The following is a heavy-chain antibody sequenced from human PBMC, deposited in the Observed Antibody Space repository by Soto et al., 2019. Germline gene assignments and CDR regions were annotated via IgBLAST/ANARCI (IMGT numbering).Heavy chain of an antibody. D-gene: IGHD3-10*01. CDR2: IYYSGST. J-gene: IGHJ5*02. CDR3: ARRGTLLWFGEFLNWFDP. CDR1: GGSISRSSYY. V-gene: IGHV4-39*01. Sequence: SETLSLTCTVSGGSISRSSYYWGWIRQPPGKGLEWIGSIYYSGSTYYNPSLKSRVTISVDTSKNQFSLKLSSVTAADTAVYYCARRGTLLWFGEFLNWFDPWGQGTLVTVSS.